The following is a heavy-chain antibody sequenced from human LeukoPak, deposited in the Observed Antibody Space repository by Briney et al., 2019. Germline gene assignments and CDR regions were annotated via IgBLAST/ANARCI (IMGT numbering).Heavy chain of an antibody. D-gene: IGHD3-22*01. CDR1: GGSIRNYY. J-gene: IGHJ4*02. CDR2: ISSTGSI. CDR3: VGDSSGYYYGEKHFDY. Sequence: SETLSLTCTVSGGSIRNYYWSWIRQPAEDGLEWIGRISSTGSINYNPSLKSRVTMSVDTSKNQFSLKLSSVTAADTAVYYCVGDSSGYYYGEKHFDYWGQGTLVTVSS. V-gene: IGHV4-4*07.